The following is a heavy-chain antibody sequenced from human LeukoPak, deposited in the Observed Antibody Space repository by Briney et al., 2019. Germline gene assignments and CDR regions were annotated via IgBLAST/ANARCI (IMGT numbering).Heavy chain of an antibody. CDR1: GGFISSSSYY. D-gene: IGHD4-17*01. V-gene: IGHV4-39*01. CDR2: IYYSGST. Sequence: PSETLSLTCTVSGGFISSSSYYWGWIRQPPGKGLEWIGSIYYSGSTYYNPSLKSRVTISVDTSKNQFSLKLSSVTAADTAVYYCASGDSPFDYWGQGTLVTVSS. CDR3: ASGDSPFDY. J-gene: IGHJ4*02.